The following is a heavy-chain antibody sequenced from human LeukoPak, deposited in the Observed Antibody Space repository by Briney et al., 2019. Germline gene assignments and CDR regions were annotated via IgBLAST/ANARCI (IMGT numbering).Heavy chain of an antibody. D-gene: IGHD3-22*01. V-gene: IGHV3-30*18. CDR3: AKPFGDPTYYYDSSGYLNWFDP. J-gene: IGHJ5*02. CDR2: ISYDGSNK. Sequence: GGSLRLSCAASGFTFSSYGMHWVRQAPGKGLEWVAVISYDGSNKYYADSVKGRFTISRDNSKNTLYLQMNSLRAEDTAVYYCAKPFGDPTYYYDSSGYLNWFDPWGQGTLVTVSS. CDR1: GFTFSSYG.